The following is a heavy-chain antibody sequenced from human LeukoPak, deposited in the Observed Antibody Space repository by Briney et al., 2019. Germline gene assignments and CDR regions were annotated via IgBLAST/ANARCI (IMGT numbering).Heavy chain of an antibody. CDR2: INHRGST. Sequence: SETLSLTCAVYGGSFSGYYWSWIRQPPGKGLEWIGEINHRGSTNYNPSLKSRVTISVDMSKNQLSLKLSSVTAADTAVYYCARGGVYDSLTGYYYFDYWGQGTLVTVSS. V-gene: IGHV4-34*01. J-gene: IGHJ4*02. CDR1: GGSFSGYY. CDR3: ARGGVYDSLTGYYYFDY. D-gene: IGHD3-9*01.